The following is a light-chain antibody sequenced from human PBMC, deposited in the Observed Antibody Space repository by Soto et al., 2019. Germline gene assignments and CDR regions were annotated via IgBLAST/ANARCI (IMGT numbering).Light chain of an antibody. CDR1: QSVDNY. J-gene: IGKJ5*01. V-gene: IGKV3-11*01. CDR2: DVS. CDR3: QPRSDWPIT. Sequence: VLTQCPTTRSLSPGGGSSRARRASQSVDNYLAWYQQKPGQAPRLLIYDVSTRATGVPARFSGRGSGTDFALTITSLAPEDFAVYSCQPRSDWPITVGQGTRLEIK.